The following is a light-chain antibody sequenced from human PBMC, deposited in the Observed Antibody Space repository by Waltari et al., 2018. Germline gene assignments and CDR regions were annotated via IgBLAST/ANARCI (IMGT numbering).Light chain of an antibody. J-gene: IGKJ5*01. Sequence: EIVMTQSPATLSVSPGERATLSCRASQNVYTNLAWYQQSPGQPPRLLIYRASTRASGIPGRFSGSGSGTEFTLTISSLQSEDSAVYYCQQYNNWPPITFGRGTRLEIK. CDR2: RAS. V-gene: IGKV3-15*01. CDR3: QQYNNWPPIT. CDR1: QNVYTN.